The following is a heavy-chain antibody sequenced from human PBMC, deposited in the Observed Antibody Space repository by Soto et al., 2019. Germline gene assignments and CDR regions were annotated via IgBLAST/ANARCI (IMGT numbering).Heavy chain of an antibody. D-gene: IGHD5-12*01. CDR1: GVTFGGYG. V-gene: IGHV3-21*01. CDR3: ARDREMATIYYFDY. Sequence: LRVRRAASGVTFGGYGMRWVRQAPGKGLEWVSSISSSSSYIYYADSVRGRFTISRDNAKNSLYLQMNSLRAEDTAVYYCARDREMATIYYFDYWGQGTLVTVSS. CDR2: ISSSSSYI. J-gene: IGHJ4*02.